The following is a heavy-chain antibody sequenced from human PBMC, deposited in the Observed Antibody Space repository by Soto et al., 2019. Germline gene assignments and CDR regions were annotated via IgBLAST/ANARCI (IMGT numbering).Heavy chain of an antibody. CDR2: IGGSGCTT. V-gene: IGHV3-23*01. J-gene: IGHJ4*02. Sequence: PGGSLRLSCAASAFTFNNYAMSWVRQAPGKGLEWVSGIGGSGCTTYYADSVKGRFTISRDNSNNTLFLQMNSLRAEDTAVYYCAKSRYSDSSGDFYDYWGQGTLVTVSS. CDR3: AKSRYSDSSGDFYDY. D-gene: IGHD3-22*01. CDR1: AFTFNNYA.